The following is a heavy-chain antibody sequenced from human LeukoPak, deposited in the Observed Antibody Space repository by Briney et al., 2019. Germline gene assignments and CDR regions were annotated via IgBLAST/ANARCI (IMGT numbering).Heavy chain of an antibody. CDR3: AKDQVAGGATQDY. Sequence: GGSLRLSCAASGFTFSSYEMNWVRQAPGKGLEWVSYISSSGSTIYYADSVKGRFTISRDNAKNSLYLQMDSLRSEDTSVYYWAKDQVAGGATQDYWGQGTLVTVSS. V-gene: IGHV3-48*03. CDR1: GFTFSSYE. CDR2: ISSSGSTI. J-gene: IGHJ4*02. D-gene: IGHD1-26*01.